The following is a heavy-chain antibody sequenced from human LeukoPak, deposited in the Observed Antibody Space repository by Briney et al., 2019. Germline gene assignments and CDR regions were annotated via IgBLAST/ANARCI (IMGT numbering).Heavy chain of an antibody. CDR1: GYTFTSYG. V-gene: IGHV1-18*01. D-gene: IGHD3-22*01. CDR3: ARTNYYDSSGYYFGYYYYYMDV. CDR2: ISAYNGNT. J-gene: IGHJ6*03. Sequence: GASVKVSCKASGYTFTSYGISWVRQAPGQGLEWMGWISAYNGNTNYAQKLQGRVTMTTDTSTSTAYMELRSLRSDDTAVYYCARTNYYDSSGYYFGYYYYYMDVWGKGTTVTVSS.